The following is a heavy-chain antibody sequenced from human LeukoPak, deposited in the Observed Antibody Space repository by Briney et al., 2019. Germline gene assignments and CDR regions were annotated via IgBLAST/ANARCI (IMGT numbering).Heavy chain of an antibody. J-gene: IGHJ4*02. CDR2: IIPIFGTA. Sequence: SVKVSFTSSGGTFSSYAISWVRQAPGQGLEWMGGIIPIFGTANYAQKFQGRVTITADKSTSTAYMELSSLRSEDTAVYYCARDRGSYDYFDYWGQGTLVTVSS. CDR1: GGTFSSYA. CDR3: ARDRGSYDYFDY. V-gene: IGHV1-69*06. D-gene: IGHD1-26*01.